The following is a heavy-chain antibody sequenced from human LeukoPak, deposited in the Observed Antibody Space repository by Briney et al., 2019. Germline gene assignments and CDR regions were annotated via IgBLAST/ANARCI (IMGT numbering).Heavy chain of an antibody. D-gene: IGHD5-24*01. CDR2: INHSGST. Sequence: SETLSLTCAVYGGSFSGYYWSWIRQPPGKGLEWIGEINHSGSTNYNPSLKSRVTISVDTSKNQFSLKLSSVTAADTAVYYCARHGWEMATYFDYWGQGTLVTVSS. V-gene: IGHV4-34*01. J-gene: IGHJ4*02. CDR1: GGSFSGYY. CDR3: ARHGWEMATYFDY.